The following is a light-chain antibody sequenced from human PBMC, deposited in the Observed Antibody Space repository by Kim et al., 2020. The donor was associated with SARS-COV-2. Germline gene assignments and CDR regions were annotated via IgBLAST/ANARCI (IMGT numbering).Light chain of an antibody. V-gene: IGKV3-20*01. CDR3: QQYSSSPLT. J-gene: IGKJ4*01. Sequence: EIVLTQSPATLSLSPGERATLSCRASQSVSSSYLAWYQQKPGQAPRLLIYGASSKATGIPDRFSGSGSGTDFTLTISRLEPEDVAVYYCQQYSSSPLTFGGGTKVDIK. CDR1: QSVSSSY. CDR2: GAS.